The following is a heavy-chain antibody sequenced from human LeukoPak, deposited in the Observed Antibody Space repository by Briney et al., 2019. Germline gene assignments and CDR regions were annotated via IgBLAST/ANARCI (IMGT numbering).Heavy chain of an antibody. CDR3: ASQMGTGRWSFDS. CDR2: VYYSGDT. CDR1: GASMIRSDYW. V-gene: IGHV4-39*01. J-gene: IGHJ4*02. D-gene: IGHD4-23*01. Sequence: SETLSFTCTVYGASMIRSDYWWGCIRQPPGKGLEWIGSVYYSGDTHYNPSLKSRVSISADTSRNQFSLKLSSVSAADTALYYCASQMGTGRWSFDSWGQGILVTVST.